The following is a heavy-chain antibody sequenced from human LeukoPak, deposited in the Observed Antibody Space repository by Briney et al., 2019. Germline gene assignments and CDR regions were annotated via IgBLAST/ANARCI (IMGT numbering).Heavy chain of an antibody. Sequence: GASVKVSCKASGYTFTGYYMHWVRQAPGQGLEWMGWINPNSGGTNYAQKFQGWVTMTRDTSISTAYMELSRLRSDDTAVYYCAREGIAAAGTSVDYWGQGTLVTVSS. J-gene: IGHJ4*02. CDR2: INPNSGGT. CDR3: AREGIAAAGTSVDY. CDR1: GYTFTGYY. V-gene: IGHV1-2*04. D-gene: IGHD6-13*01.